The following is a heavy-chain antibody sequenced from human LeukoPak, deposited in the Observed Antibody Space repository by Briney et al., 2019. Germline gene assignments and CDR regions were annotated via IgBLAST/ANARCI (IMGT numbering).Heavy chain of an antibody. V-gene: IGHV3-30*19. CDR2: IWYDGSNK. CDR3: ARDLWAPLIVSGAFDI. Sequence: PGGSLRLSCAASGFTFSSYGMHWVRQAPGKGLEWVAVIWYDGSNKYYADPVKGRFTISRDNSKNTLYLQMNSLRAEDTAVYYCARDLWAPLIVSGAFDIWGQGTMVTVSS. J-gene: IGHJ3*02. D-gene: IGHD3-16*02. CDR1: GFTFSSYG.